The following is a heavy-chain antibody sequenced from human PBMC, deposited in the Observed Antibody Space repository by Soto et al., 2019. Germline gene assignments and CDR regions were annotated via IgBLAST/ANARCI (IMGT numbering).Heavy chain of an antibody. CDR2: IYYSGST. Sequence: PSETLSLTCTVSGGSISSSSYYWGWIRQPPGKGLEWIGSIYYSGSTYYNPSLKSRVTISVDTSKNQFSLKLSSVTAADTAVYYCARDKITGPFDYWGQGTLVT. V-gene: IGHV4-39*02. J-gene: IGHJ4*02. CDR1: GGSISSSSYY. CDR3: ARDKITGPFDY. D-gene: IGHD2-8*02.